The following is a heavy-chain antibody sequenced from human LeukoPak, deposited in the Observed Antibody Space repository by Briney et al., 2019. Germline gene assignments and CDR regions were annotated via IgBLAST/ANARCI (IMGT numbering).Heavy chain of an antibody. D-gene: IGHD6-19*01. CDR1: GFTFSGSA. CDR2: IRSKANSYAT. Sequence: GGSLRLSCAASGFTFSGSAMHWVRQASGKGLEGVGRIRSKANSYATAYAASVKGSFTISRDDSKNTAYLQMNSLKTEDTAVYYCTRHRAVYAFDIWGQGTMVTVSS. J-gene: IGHJ3*02. V-gene: IGHV3-73*01. CDR3: TRHRAVYAFDI.